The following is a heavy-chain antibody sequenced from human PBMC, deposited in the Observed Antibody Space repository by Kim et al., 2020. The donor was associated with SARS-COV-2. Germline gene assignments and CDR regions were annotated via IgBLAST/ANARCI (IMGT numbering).Heavy chain of an antibody. J-gene: IGHJ6*02. CDR2: ISSSSSYI. V-gene: IGHV3-21*04. CDR1: GFTFSSYS. CDR3: AREGHPGYSSSWYVRIAVAAGAYSGLDV. Sequence: GGSLRLSCAASGFTFSSYSMNWVRQAPGKGLEWVSSISSSSSYIYYADSVKGRFTISRDNAKNSLYLQMNSLRAEDTAVYYCAREGHPGYSSSWYVRIAVAAGAYSGLDVWGQGATVTVSS. D-gene: IGHD6-13*01.